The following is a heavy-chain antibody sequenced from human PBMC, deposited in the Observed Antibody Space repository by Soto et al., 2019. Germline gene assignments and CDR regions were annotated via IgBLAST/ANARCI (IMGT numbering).Heavy chain of an antibody. CDR2: IYYSGST. J-gene: IGHJ6*02. CDR1: GGSISSSSYY. Sequence: SETLSLTCTVSGGSISSSSYYWGWIRQPPGQGLEWIGCIYYSGSTYYNPSLKSRVTISVDTSKNQLSLNLSSVTAADTAVYYCAIHYGDYYYYGMDVWGQGTTVTVSS. CDR3: AIHYGDYYYYGMDV. D-gene: IGHD4-17*01. V-gene: IGHV4-39*01.